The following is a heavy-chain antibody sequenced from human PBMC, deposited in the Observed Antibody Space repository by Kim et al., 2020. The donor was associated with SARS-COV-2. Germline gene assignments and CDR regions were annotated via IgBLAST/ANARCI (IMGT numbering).Heavy chain of an antibody. CDR2: ISTYNGNT. V-gene: IGHV1-18*01. CDR3: ARRYSGYDDYFDY. Sequence: ASVKVSCKTSGYTFTSYGISWVRQAPGQGLEWMGWISTYNGNTNYAQKLQGRVTMTTDTSPSTAYMELRSLRSDDTAMYYCARRYSGYDDYFDYWGQGTLVTVSS. D-gene: IGHD5-12*01. CDR1: GYTFTSYG. J-gene: IGHJ4*02.